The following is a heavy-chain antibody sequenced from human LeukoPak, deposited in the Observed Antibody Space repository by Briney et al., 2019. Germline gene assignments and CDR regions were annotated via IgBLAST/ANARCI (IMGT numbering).Heavy chain of an antibody. CDR3: ARYGSGSYYNDY. CDR1: GFTFSSYS. J-gene: IGHJ4*02. D-gene: IGHD3-10*01. Sequence: PGGSLRLSCAASGFTFSSYSMNWVRQAPGKGLEWVSSISSSSSYIYYAYSVKGRFTISRDNAKNSLYLQMNSLRAEDTAVYYCARYGSGSYYNDYWGQGTLVTVSS. CDR2: ISSSSSYI. V-gene: IGHV3-21*01.